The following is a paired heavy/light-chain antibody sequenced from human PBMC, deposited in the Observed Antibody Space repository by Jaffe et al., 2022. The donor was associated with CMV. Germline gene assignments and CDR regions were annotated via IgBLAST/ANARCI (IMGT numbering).Light chain of an antibody. CDR2: DAS. Sequence: DIQMTQSPSSLSASVGDRVTITCQASQDIYIFLNWYQQKPGKSPTLLIYDASNLERGVPSRFSGSGSGTDFTFTISSLQPEDIATYYCQQYYNLFTFGPGTKVEIK. CDR1: QDIYIF. CDR3: QQYYNLFT. J-gene: IGKJ3*01. V-gene: IGKV1-33*01.
Heavy chain of an antibody. CDR2: IYSSGST. CDR1: GGSISSYW. V-gene: IGHV4-4*07. CDR3: ARGTSGLDY. D-gene: IGHD1-26*01. J-gene: IGHJ4*02. Sequence: QVQLQESGPGLVKPSETLSLTCTVSGGSISSYWWTWIRQPAGKGLEWIGRIYSSGSTNYNPSLKSRVTMSVDTSKNQFSLRLNSVTAADTAVYYCARGTSGLDYWGQGTLVTVS.